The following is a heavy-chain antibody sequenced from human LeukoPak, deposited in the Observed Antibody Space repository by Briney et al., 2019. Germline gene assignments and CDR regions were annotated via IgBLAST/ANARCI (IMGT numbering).Heavy chain of an antibody. V-gene: IGHV4-59*01. CDR3: TRSYYGLYDF. CDR2: IYYSGST. D-gene: IGHD1-26*01. J-gene: IGHJ3*01. Sequence: PSETLSLTCTVSGGSISSYYWSWIRQPPGKGLEWIGYIYYSGSTNYNPSLKSRVTISVDTSKNQFSLKLSSVTAADTAVYYCTRSYYGLYDFWGQGTMVTVSS. CDR1: GGSISSYY.